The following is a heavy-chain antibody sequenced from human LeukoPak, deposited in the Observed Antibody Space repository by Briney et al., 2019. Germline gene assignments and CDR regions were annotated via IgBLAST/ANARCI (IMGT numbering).Heavy chain of an antibody. CDR3: ARARAVYSSSSPYFDY. J-gene: IGHJ4*02. V-gene: IGHV4-61*02. CDR2: IYTSGST. D-gene: IGHD6-6*01. CDR1: GGSISSGSYY. Sequence: SQTLSLTCTVSGGSISSGSYYWSWIRQPAGKGLEWIGCIYTSGSTNYNPSLKSRVTISVDTSKNQFSLKLSSVTAADTAVYYCARARAVYSSSSPYFDYWGQGTLVTVSS.